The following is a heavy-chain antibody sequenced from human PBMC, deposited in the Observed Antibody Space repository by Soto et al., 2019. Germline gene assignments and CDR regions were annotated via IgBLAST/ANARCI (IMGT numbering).Heavy chain of an antibody. Sequence: EVQLVESGGGLVQPGRSLRLSCAASGFTFDDYAMHWVRQAPGKGLEWVSGISWNSGNIGYADSVKGRFAIYRDNAKNSLYLQVNSLRAEDTALYYCAKWDVYGERRDAFDIWGQGTMVTVSS. CDR2: ISWNSGNI. CDR3: AKWDVYGERRDAFDI. D-gene: IGHD4-17*01. CDR1: GFTFDDYA. J-gene: IGHJ3*02. V-gene: IGHV3-9*01.